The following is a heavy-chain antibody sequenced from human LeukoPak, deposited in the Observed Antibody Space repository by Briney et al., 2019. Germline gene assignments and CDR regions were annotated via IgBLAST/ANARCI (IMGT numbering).Heavy chain of an antibody. V-gene: IGHV1-69*04. CDR2: IIPILGIA. J-gene: IGHJ4*02. CDR1: GGTFSSYT. Sequence: SVKVSCKASGGTFSSYTISWVRQAPGQGLEWMGRIIPILGIANYAQKFQGRVTITADKSTSTAYMELSSLRSEDTAVHYCARDHRAYYDFWSGDYYFDYWGQGTLVTVSS. D-gene: IGHD3-3*01. CDR3: ARDHRAYYDFWSGDYYFDY.